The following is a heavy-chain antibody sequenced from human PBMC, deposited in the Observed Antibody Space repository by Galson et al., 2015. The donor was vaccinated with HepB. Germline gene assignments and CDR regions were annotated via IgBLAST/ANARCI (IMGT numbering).Heavy chain of an antibody. CDR3: TRLGDLSGYSSL. CDR1: GSTFSGSA. D-gene: IGHD6-13*01. CDR2: IGSKANSYAT. J-gene: IGHJ4*02. V-gene: IGHV3-73*01. Sequence: LRLSCAASGSTFSGSAMHWVRQASGRGLEWVGRIGSKANSYATAYAASVKGRFTISRDDSKNTAYMQMNSLKTEDTAVYYCTRLGDLSGYSSLWGQGTLVTVSS.